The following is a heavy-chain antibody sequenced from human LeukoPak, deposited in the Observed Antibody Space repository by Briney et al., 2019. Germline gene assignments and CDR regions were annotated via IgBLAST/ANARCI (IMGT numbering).Heavy chain of an antibody. CDR2: INHSGST. CDR3: AVGPRFYVVPTFDY. Sequence: SETLSLTCAVYGGSFSGYYWSWIRQPPGKGLEWIGEINHSGSTNYNPSLKRRVTISVDTSKNQFSLKLSSVTAADTAVYYCAVGPRFYVVPTFDYWGQGTLVTVSS. V-gene: IGHV4-34*01. J-gene: IGHJ4*02. D-gene: IGHD2-15*01. CDR1: GGSFSGYY.